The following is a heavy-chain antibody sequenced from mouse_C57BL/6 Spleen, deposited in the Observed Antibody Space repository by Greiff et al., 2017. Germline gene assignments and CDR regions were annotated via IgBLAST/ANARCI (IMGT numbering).Heavy chain of an antibody. V-gene: IGHV1-12*01. CDR3: ARSVTTVDYYAMDY. Sequence: QVQLQQSGAELVRPGASVKMSCKASGYTFTSYNMHWVKQTPRQGLEWIGAIYPGNGDPSYNQKFMGKATLTVDKSSSTAYMQLSSLTSEDSAVYFCARSVTTVDYYAMDYWGQGTSVTVSS. D-gene: IGHD1-1*01. CDR2: IYPGNGDP. CDR1: GYTFTSYN. J-gene: IGHJ4*01.